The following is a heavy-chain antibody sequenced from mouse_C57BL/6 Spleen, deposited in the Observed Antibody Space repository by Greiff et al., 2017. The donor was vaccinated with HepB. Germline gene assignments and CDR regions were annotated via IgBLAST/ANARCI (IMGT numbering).Heavy chain of an antibody. CDR2: INPSTGGT. CDR3: ARKDPREAWFAY. J-gene: IGHJ3*01. CDR1: GYSFTGYY. Sequence: EVQLQQSGPELVKPGASVKISCKASGYSFTGYYMNWVKQSPEKSLEWIGEINPSTGGTTYNQKFKAKATLTVDKSSSTAYMQLKSLTSEDSAVYYCARKDPREAWFAYWGQGTLVTVSA. V-gene: IGHV1-42*01.